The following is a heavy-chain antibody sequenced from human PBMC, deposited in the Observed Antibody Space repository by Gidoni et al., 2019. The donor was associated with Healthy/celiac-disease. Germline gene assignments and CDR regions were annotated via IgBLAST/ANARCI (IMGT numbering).Heavy chain of an antibody. Sequence: EVQLLESGGGLVQPGGSLRLSCAASGCTFSSYAMSWVRQAPGKGLEWVSAISGSGGSTYYADSVKGRFTISRDNSKNTLYLQMNSLRAEDTAVYYCAKTYCGGDCYPDAFDIWGQGTMVTVSS. CDR1: GCTFSSYA. D-gene: IGHD2-21*01. J-gene: IGHJ3*02. CDR2: ISGSGGST. CDR3: AKTYCGGDCYPDAFDI. V-gene: IGHV3-23*01.